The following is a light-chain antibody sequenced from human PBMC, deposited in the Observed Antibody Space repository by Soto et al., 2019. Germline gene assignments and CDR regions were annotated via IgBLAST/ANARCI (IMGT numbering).Light chain of an antibody. Sequence: QSALTQPPSASGSPGQSVTISCTGTSSDVGDYNYVPWYQQHPGKAPKLMIYEVSKRPSGVPDRFSGSKSGNTASLTVSGLQAEDEADYYCSSYAGSNNFVFGGGTKVTVL. CDR2: EVS. V-gene: IGLV2-8*01. CDR3: SSYAGSNNFV. J-gene: IGLJ2*01. CDR1: SSDVGDYNY.